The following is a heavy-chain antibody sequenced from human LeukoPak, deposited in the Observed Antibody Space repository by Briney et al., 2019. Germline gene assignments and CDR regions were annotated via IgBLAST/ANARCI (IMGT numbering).Heavy chain of an antibody. V-gene: IGHV1-18*04. CDR2: ISAYNGNT. CDR3: ARDPQLWFGELFPNWFDP. D-gene: IGHD3-10*01. Sequence: ASVKVSCKASGYTFTTYYMHWVRQAPGQGLEWMGWISAYNGNTNYAQKLQGRVTMTTDTSTSTAYMELRSLRSDDTAVYYCARDPQLWFGELFPNWFDPWGQGTLVTVSS. CDR1: GYTFTTYY. J-gene: IGHJ5*02.